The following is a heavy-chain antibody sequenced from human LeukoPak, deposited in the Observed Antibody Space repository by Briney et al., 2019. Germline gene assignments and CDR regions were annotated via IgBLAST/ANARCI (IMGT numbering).Heavy chain of an antibody. Sequence: GGSLRLSCAASGFTFSSYWMHWVRQAPGKGLVWVSRINTDGSSTSYADSVKGRFTIPRDNAKNTLYLQMNSLSAEDTAVYYCAKGDVFKLSGPLYFDLWGQGTLVTVSS. V-gene: IGHV3-74*01. CDR2: INTDGSST. CDR3: AKGDVFKLSGPLYFDL. D-gene: IGHD5-24*01. J-gene: IGHJ4*02. CDR1: GFTFSSYW.